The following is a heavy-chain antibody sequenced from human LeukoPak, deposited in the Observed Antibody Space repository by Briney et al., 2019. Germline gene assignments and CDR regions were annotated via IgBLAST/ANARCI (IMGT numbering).Heavy chain of an antibody. D-gene: IGHD1-26*01. CDR3: VRGQEVWELLPDDGFDM. J-gene: IGHJ3*02. V-gene: IGHV3-74*01. CDR1: GFSFSTYW. CDR2: INPDSSAT. Sequence: GGSLRLSCAASGFSFSTYWLHWVRQTPGKGLMWVSRINPDSSATSYADSVKGRFTISRDNAENTLYLRMNSLRREDTAVYYCVRGQEVWELLPDDGFDMWGQGAKATVAS.